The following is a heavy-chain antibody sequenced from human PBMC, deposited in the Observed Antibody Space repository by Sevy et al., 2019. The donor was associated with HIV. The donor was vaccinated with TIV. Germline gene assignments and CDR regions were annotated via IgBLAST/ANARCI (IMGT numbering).Heavy chain of an antibody. D-gene: IGHD2-8*01. CDR3: TRNGGAFDNGFDP. CDR1: RFTFNSYA. J-gene: IGHJ5*02. Sequence: GGSLRLSCAASRFTFNSYAMYWVRQAPGKGLEWVAVISYDGSFKNYADSVKGRFTISRDNAKNSLNLQMNSLRAEDTAVYYCTRNGGAFDNGFDPWGQGTLVTVSS. CDR2: ISYDGSFK. V-gene: IGHV3-30*04.